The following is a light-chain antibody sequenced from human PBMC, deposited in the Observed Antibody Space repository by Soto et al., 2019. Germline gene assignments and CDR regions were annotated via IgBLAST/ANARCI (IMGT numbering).Light chain of an antibody. J-gene: IGKJ4*01. CDR1: QRITSTF. CDR3: QQHGSSLALT. V-gene: IGKV3-20*01. CDR2: GAS. Sequence: EIVLTQSPDTLSLSPGERATLSCRVSQRITSTFLAWYQQKPGQAPRLLIYGASSRATGIPDRFTGSGSGTDFTLTISRLEPEDFAVYYCQQHGSSLALTFGGGTKVDIK.